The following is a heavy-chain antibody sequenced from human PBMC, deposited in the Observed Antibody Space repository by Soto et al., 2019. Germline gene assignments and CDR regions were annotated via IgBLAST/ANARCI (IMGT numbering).Heavy chain of an antibody. CDR1: GFTFSTYG. Sequence: HPGCSLRLSCAASGFTFSTYGMHWVRQAPGKGLEWVATISYDGKNKYYADSVTGRLTISRDNSQNTLYLQMNSLRTEDTALYYCAGGVSGARSFFDPWGQGTLVTVSS. D-gene: IGHD1-7*01. CDR2: ISYDGKNK. V-gene: IGHV3-30*03. J-gene: IGHJ5*02. CDR3: AGGVSGARSFFDP.